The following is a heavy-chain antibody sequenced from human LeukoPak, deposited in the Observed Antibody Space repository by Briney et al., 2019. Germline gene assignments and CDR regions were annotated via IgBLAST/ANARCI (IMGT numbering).Heavy chain of an antibody. CDR3: ARDPLQFAPYFDS. CDR1: AGSIGSHY. V-gene: IGHV4-59*11. J-gene: IGHJ4*02. D-gene: IGHD3-10*01. Sequence: SETLSLTCTVSAGSIGSHYWSWIRQPPGKGLGWIGYIYYSGTTNYNPSLKSRVTISVDTSKNQFSLKLSSVTAADTAVYYCARDPLQFAPYFDSWGQGTLVTVSS. CDR2: IYYSGTT.